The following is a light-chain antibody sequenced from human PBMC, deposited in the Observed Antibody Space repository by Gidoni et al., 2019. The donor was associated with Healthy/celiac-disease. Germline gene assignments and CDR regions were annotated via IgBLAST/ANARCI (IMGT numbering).Light chain of an antibody. Sequence: EIVLTQSPATLSLSPGVRATLSCRASQSVSSYLACYQQKPGQAPRLLIYDASNRATGIPARFSGSGSVTDFTLTISSLEPEDFAVYYCQQRSNWPPLTFXGXTKVEIK. J-gene: IGKJ4*01. CDR2: DAS. CDR3: QQRSNWPPLT. V-gene: IGKV3-11*01. CDR1: QSVSSY.